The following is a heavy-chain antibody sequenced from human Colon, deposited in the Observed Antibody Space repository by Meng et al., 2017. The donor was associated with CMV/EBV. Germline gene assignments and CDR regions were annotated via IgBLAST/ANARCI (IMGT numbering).Heavy chain of an antibody. CDR2: FSAYSGNT. CDR3: ARGGNSLDY. J-gene: IGHJ4*02. D-gene: IGHD4-23*01. V-gene: IGHV1-18*01. CDR1: GYNFATFG. Sequence: ASVKVSCKASGYNFATFGFTWVRQAPGQGLEWMGWFSAYSGNTNYAHNFKGRVTMTTDPSTSTAYMELRSLTSEDTAVHYCARGGNSLDYWGQGTLVTVSS.